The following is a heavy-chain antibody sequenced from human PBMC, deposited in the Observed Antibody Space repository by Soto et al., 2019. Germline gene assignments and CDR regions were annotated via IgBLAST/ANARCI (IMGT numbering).Heavy chain of an antibody. CDR2: MNPNSGNT. J-gene: IGHJ4*02. CDR1: GYTFTSYD. CDR3: EGGRSGSPDY. Sequence: QVQLVQSGDEVKKPGASVKVSCKASGYTFTSYDINWVRQATGQGLEWMGGMNPNSGNTGYTQKFKGRVTMTRDTTINTAYMELSSLRSEEAAVYYCEGGRSGSPDYWGQGTLVTVSS. D-gene: IGHD3-10*01. V-gene: IGHV1-8*01.